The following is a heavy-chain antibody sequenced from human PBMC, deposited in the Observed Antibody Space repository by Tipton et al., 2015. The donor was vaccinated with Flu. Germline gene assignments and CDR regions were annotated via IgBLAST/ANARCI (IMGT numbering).Heavy chain of an antibody. V-gene: IGHV4-31*03. CDR1: GASISSGGYY. J-gene: IGHJ4*02. Sequence: TLSLTCSVSGASISSGGYYWSWIRQHPGKGLEWLGYIYRSGSTYYNPSLKSRVTVSVDTSNNQFSLKLRSVTAADTAVYYCARDVDGYNGHDYWDQGALVTVSS. CDR3: ARDVDGYNGHDY. D-gene: IGHD5-24*01. CDR2: IYRSGST.